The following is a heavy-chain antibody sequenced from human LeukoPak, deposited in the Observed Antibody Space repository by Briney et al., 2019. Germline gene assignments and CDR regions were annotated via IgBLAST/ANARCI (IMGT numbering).Heavy chain of an antibody. D-gene: IGHD3-3*01. CDR1: GFTFSDYY. CDR3: ASSFDFWSGYGFDP. V-gene: IGHV3-11*04. Sequence: GGSLRLSCAASGFTFSDYYMSWIRQAPGKGLEWVSYISSSGSTIYYADSVKGRFTISRDNAKNSLYLQMNSLRAEDTAVYYCASSFDFWSGYGFDPWGQGTPVTVSS. CDR2: ISSSGSTI. J-gene: IGHJ5*02.